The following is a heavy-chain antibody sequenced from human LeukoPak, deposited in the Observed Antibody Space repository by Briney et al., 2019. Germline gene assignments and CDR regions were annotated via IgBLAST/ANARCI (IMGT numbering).Heavy chain of an antibody. CDR3: ARGGGFSFGAQSYYQLSF. Sequence: GASVKVSCKASGGTFSSYAISWVRQAPGQGLEWMGGIIPIFGTANYAQKFQGRVTITTDESTSTAYMELSSLRSEDTAVYYCARGGGFSFGAQSYYQLSFWGQGTLVTVSS. CDR1: GGTFSSYA. D-gene: IGHD1-26*01. CDR2: IIPIFGTA. J-gene: IGHJ4*02. V-gene: IGHV1-69*05.